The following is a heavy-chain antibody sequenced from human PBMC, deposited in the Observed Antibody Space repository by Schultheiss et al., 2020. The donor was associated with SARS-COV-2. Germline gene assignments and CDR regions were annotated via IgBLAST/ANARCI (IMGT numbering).Heavy chain of an antibody. CDR2: IYHRGST. Sequence: SETLSLTCAVSGGSISSSNWWSWVRQPPGKGLEWIGEIYHRGSTNYNPSLKSRVTISVDKSKNQFSLKLSSVTAADTAVYYCARAGVGRGSSPDYWGQGTLVTVSS. CDR1: GGSISSSNW. CDR3: ARAGVGRGSSPDY. D-gene: IGHD6-19*01. J-gene: IGHJ4*02. V-gene: IGHV4-4*02.